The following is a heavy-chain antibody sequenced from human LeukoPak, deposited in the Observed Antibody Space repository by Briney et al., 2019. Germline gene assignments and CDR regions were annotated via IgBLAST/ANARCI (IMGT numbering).Heavy chain of an antibody. CDR3: ARARITYCGGDCYSYYFDY. J-gene: IGHJ4*02. Sequence: SETLSLTCAVSGGSISSGGYSWSWIRQPPGRGLEWIGYIYHSGSTYYNPSLKSRVTISVDRSKNQFSLKLSSVTAADTAVYYCARARITYCGGDCYSYYFDYWGQGTLVTVSS. V-gene: IGHV4-30-2*01. CDR2: IYHSGST. CDR1: GGSISSGGYS. D-gene: IGHD2-21*02.